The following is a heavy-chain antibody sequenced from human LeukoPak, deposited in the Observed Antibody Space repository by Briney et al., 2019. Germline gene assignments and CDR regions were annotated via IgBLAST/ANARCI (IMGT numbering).Heavy chain of an antibody. CDR1: GFTFSSYG. V-gene: IGHV3-33*01. CDR3: ARDSYCSSTSCYGAYFDY. J-gene: IGHJ4*02. Sequence: GGSLRLSCAASGFTFSSYGMHWVRQAPGKGLEWVAVILSDGSKEFYTDSVKGRFTISRDNSKNTLYLQMNSLRAEDTAVYYCARDSYCSSTSCYGAYFDYWGQGTLVTVSS. D-gene: IGHD2-2*01. CDR2: ILSDGSKE.